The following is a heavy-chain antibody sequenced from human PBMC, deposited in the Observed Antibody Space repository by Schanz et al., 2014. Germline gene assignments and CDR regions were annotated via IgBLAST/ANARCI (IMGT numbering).Heavy chain of an antibody. CDR3: TKDKQGSRSDDS. V-gene: IGHV3-66*01. J-gene: IGHJ5*01. Sequence: VQLVESGGGLVKPGGSLRLSCAASGFTFSDYYMSWIRQAPGKGLEWISAITTGGNTYYRDSEKSRFIVSRDNSKNTLYLEMNRLRVDDTAVYYGTKDKQGSRSDDSWGQGTLVTVSS. CDR2: ITTGGNT. D-gene: IGHD6-13*01. CDR1: GFTFSDYY.